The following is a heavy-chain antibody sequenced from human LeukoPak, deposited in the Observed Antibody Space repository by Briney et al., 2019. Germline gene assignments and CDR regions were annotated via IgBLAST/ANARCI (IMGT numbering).Heavy chain of an antibody. CDR1: GGTFSSHG. J-gene: IGHJ6*03. Sequence: ASVKVSCKASGGTFSSHGIHWVREAPGQGLEWMGGIIPIFGTTNYAQKFQGRVTIIADESTRTVYMELYSLRSEDTAVYYCARSGGVDYYMDVWGTGTTVTISS. V-gene: IGHV1-69*13. CDR3: ARSGGVDYYMDV. D-gene: IGHD2-15*01. CDR2: IIPIFGTT.